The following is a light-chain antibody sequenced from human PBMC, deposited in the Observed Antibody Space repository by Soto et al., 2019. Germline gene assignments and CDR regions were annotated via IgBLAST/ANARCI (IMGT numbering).Light chain of an antibody. CDR3: QSYDSSLSGVV. CDR2: EVT. J-gene: IGLJ2*01. V-gene: IGLV2-14*01. CDR1: SSDVGGYNY. Sequence: QSVLTQPASVSGSPGQSITISCTGTSSDVGGYNYVSWYQHHPGKAPKLMIYEVTNRPTGVSNRFSGSKSGNTASLAITGLQAEDEADYYCQSYDSSLSGVVFGGGTKLTVL.